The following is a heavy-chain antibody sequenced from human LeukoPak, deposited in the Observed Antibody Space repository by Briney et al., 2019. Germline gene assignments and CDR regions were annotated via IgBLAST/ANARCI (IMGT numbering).Heavy chain of an antibody. J-gene: IGHJ4*02. CDR1: GGTFSSYA. Sequence: SVKVSCKASGGTFSSYAISWVRQAPGQGLEWMGGIIPIFGTANYAQKFQGRVTITADESTSTAYMELSSLRSEDTAVYCCARDLEGQSSSSGYWGQGTLVTVSS. V-gene: IGHV1-69*01. D-gene: IGHD6-6*01. CDR2: IIPIFGTA. CDR3: ARDLEGQSSSSGY.